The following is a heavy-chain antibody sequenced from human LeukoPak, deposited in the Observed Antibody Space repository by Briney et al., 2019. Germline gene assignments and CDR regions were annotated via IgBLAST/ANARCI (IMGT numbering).Heavy chain of an antibody. CDR3: AKEQRGYYDSSGYLNI. D-gene: IGHD3-22*01. Sequence: GGSLRLSCAASGFTSSSYGMHWVRQAPGKGLEWVAVISYDGSNKYYADSVKGRFTISRDNSKNTLYLQMNSLRAEDTAVYYCAKEQRGYYDSSGYLNIWGQGTMVTVSS. V-gene: IGHV3-30*18. J-gene: IGHJ3*02. CDR1: GFTSSSYG. CDR2: ISYDGSNK.